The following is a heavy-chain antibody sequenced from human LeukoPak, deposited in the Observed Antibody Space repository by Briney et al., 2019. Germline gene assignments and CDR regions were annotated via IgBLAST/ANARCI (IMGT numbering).Heavy chain of an antibody. Sequence: KSGGSLRLSCAASGFTFSNYAMSWVRQAPGKGLEWVSAISGSGGSTYYADSVKGRFTISRDNSKNTLYLQMNSLRAEDTAVYYCAKPTNYYDSSGYYYFDYWGQGTLVTVSS. D-gene: IGHD3-22*01. CDR1: GFTFSNYA. V-gene: IGHV3-23*01. CDR2: ISGSGGST. CDR3: AKPTNYYDSSGYYYFDY. J-gene: IGHJ4*02.